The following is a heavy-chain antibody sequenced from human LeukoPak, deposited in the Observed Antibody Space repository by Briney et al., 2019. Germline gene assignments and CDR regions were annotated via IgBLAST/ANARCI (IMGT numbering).Heavy chain of an antibody. Sequence: ASVKVSCKASGYTFTSYYMHWVRQAPGPGLEWMGIINPSGGGTSYAQEVQGRGTMTSDTSTSTVYMEMSSLRAEDTAVYYCARERSPYLWWYDYWGQGTLVTVSS. CDR3: ARERSPYLWWYDY. D-gene: IGHD2-21*01. CDR1: GYTFTSYY. V-gene: IGHV1-46*01. CDR2: INPSGGGT. J-gene: IGHJ4*02.